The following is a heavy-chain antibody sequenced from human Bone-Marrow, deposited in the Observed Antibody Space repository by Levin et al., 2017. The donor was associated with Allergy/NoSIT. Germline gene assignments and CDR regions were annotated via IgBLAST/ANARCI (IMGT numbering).Heavy chain of an antibody. Sequence: GGSLRLSCAASGFSISSNWMSWVRQAPGKGLEWVATIKQDGSEKYYVDPVKGRFTISRDNAKNSLYLQMDSLRVEDTAEYYCARGGGMDVWGKGTTVTVSS. CDR1: GFSISSNW. CDR3: ARGGGMDV. CDR2: IKQDGSEK. J-gene: IGHJ6*03. D-gene: IGHD3-16*01. V-gene: IGHV3-7*01.